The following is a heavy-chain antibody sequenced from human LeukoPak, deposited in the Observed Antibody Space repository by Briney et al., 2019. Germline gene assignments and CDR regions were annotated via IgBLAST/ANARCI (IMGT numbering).Heavy chain of an antibody. Sequence: ASVKVSCKASGYTFITYGISWVRQAPGQGLEWMGWISTYNGITNHAQNFQDRVTMTTDTSTSTAYMELRSLRPDDTATYYCARDGGYCTGTTWCYWFDLWGQGTLVTVAS. J-gene: IGHJ5*02. CDR3: ARDGGYCTGTTWCYWFDL. CDR1: GYTFITYG. CDR2: ISTYNGIT. D-gene: IGHD2-8*02. V-gene: IGHV1-18*01.